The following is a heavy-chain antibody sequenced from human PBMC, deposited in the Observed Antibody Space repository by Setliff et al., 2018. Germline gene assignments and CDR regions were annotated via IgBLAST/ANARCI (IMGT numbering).Heavy chain of an antibody. J-gene: IGHJ4*02. Sequence: GESLKISCKGSGYSFTSYWIAWVRQMPGKGLEWMGIIYPGDPDTRYSPSFQGQVTISADKSLSTAYLQWSSLQASDTAMYYCARPSYCGGGYCYSSPYFFDYWGQGTLVTVSS. CDR1: GYSFTSYW. D-gene: IGHD2-15*01. V-gene: IGHV5-51*01. CDR2: IYPGDPDT. CDR3: ARPSYCGGGYCYSSPYFFDY.